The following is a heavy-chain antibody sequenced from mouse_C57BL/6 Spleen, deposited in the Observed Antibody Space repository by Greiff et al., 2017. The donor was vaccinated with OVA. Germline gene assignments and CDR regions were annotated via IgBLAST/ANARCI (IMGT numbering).Heavy chain of an antibody. V-gene: IGHV1-18*01. J-gene: IGHJ3*01. D-gene: IGHD2-5*01. CDR3: ARASYYSNRPWFAY. CDR2: INPNNGGT. CDR1: GYTFTDYN. Sequence: EVQLQQSGPELVKPGASVKIPCKASGYTFTDYNMDWVKQSHGKSLEWIGDINPNNGGTIYNQKFKGKATLPVDKSSSTAYMELRSLTSEDTAVYYCARASYYSNRPWFAYWGQGTLVTVSA.